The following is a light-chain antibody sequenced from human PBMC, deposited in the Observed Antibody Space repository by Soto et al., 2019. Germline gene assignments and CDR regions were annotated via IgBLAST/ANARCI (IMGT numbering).Light chain of an antibody. J-gene: IGLJ1*01. CDR1: SSDVGGYDY. CDR2: DVS. CDR3: TSYTARRLYV. V-gene: IGLV2-14*03. Sequence: QSALTQPASVSGSPGQSITISCTGTSSDVGGYDYVSWYQQHPGKAPKPLIYDVSNRPSGVSTRFSGSKSGNTASLTISGLQAEDEGDYYCTSYTARRLYVFGSGTKLTVL.